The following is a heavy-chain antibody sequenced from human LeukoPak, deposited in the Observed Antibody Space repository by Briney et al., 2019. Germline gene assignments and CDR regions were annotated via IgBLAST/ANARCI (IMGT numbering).Heavy chain of an antibody. J-gene: IGHJ4*02. V-gene: IGHV4-4*02. CDR3: ARAGYCSSTSCYAGDYFDY. D-gene: IGHD2-2*01. CDR2: IYHSGST. Sequence: SETLSLTCAVSGGSISSSNWWSWVRQPPGKGLEWIGEIYHSGSTNYNPSLKSRVTISVDKSKNQFSLKLSSVTAADTAVYYCARAGYCSSTSCYAGDYFDYWGQGTLVTVSS. CDR1: GGSISSSNW.